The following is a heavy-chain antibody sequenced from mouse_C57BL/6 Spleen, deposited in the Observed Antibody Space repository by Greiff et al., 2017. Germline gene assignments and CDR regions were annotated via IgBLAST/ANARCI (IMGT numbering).Heavy chain of an antibody. J-gene: IGHJ4*01. CDR2: LWSGGST. CDR3: ATLAPPMTMDY. V-gene: IGHV2-2*01. CDR1: GFSLTSSG. Sequence: VKLVESGPGLVQPSQSLSITCTVSGFSLTSSGVHWVRQSPGKGLEWLGVLWSGGSTDYNAAFISRLSISKDNAKSQVCFKMNSLQADDTAIYYCATLAPPMTMDYWGQGTSVTVSS. D-gene: IGHD6-5*01.